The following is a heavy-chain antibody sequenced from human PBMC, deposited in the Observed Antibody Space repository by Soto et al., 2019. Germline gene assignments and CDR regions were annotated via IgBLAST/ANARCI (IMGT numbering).Heavy chain of an antibody. J-gene: IGHJ4*02. CDR3: TRDRVLYYFDY. V-gene: IGHV3-49*03. CDR2: IRSKAYGGTT. CDR1: GFTFGDYA. Sequence: GGPHRISCTASGFTFGDYAMSWFRQAPGKGLEWVGFIRSKAYGGTTEYAASVKGRFTISRDDSKSIAYLQMNSLKTEDTAVYYCTRDRVLYYFDYWGQGTLVTVSS. D-gene: IGHD3-10*01.